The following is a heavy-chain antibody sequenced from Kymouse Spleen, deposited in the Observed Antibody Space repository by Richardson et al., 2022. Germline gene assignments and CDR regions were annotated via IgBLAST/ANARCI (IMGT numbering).Heavy chain of an antibody. CDR2: IYPGDSDT. V-gene: IGHV5-51*01. CDR1: GYSFTSYW. CDR3: ARQNVLRYFDWFLDWFDP. Sequence: EVQLVQSGAEVKKPGESLKISCKGSGYSFTSYWIGWVRQMPGKGLEWMGIIYPGDSDTRYSPSFQGQVTISADKSISTAYLQWSSLKASDTAMYYCARQNVLRYFDWFLDWFDPWGQGTLVTVSS. D-gene: IGHD3-9*01. J-gene: IGHJ5*02.